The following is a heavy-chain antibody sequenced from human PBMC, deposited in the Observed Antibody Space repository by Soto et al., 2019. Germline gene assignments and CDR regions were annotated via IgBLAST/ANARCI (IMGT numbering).Heavy chain of an antibody. Sequence: GGSLRLSCAASGFTLSSYSIHWVRQAPGKGLDWVAVISYDGNTQFYGDSVKGRFIVSRDNSRNTLYLQLNNLQAEDTAVYYCAKVSSPSPISTPDFDYWGQGTLVTVS. CDR3: AKVSSPSPISTPDFDY. CDR1: GFTLSSYS. V-gene: IGHV3-30-3*01. CDR2: ISYDGNTQ. J-gene: IGHJ4*02.